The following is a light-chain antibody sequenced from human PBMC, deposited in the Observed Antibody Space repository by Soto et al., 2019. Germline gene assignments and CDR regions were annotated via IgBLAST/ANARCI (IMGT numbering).Light chain of an antibody. CDR1: QGIRND. CDR3: LQHYNYPRT. J-gene: IGKJ1*01. CDR2: DAS. V-gene: IGKV1-6*01. Sequence: AIQMTQSPSCLSASLGDRVIITCRASQGIRNDLGWYQQEPGKAPKLLIYDASSLQSGVPSRFSGSGSGTDFTLTTSSLQPEDVATYYCLQHYNYPRTFGQGTKVE.